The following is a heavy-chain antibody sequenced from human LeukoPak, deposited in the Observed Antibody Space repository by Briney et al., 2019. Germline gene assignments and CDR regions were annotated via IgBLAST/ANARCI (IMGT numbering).Heavy chain of an antibody. CDR2: INPSGGST. D-gene: IGHD3-10*01. CDR3: ARSNYYGSQSEY. CDR1: GYTFISYY. V-gene: IGHV1-46*01. J-gene: IGHJ4*02. Sequence: ASVKVSCKASGYTFISYYIHWVRQAPGQGLEWVGIINPSGGSTTYAQKFQGRVSMTRDTSTSTVYMELSSLRSDDTAVYYCARSNYYGSQSEYWGQGTLVTVSS.